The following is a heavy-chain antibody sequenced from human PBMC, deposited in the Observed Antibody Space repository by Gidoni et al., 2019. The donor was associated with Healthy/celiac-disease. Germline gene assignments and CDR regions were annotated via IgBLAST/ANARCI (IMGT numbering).Heavy chain of an antibody. D-gene: IGHD6-19*01. CDR2: TYYRSKWYN. V-gene: IGHV6-1*01. Sequence: LGRTYYRSKWYNDYAVSVKSRITINPDTSKNQFSLQLNSVTPEDTAVYYCARAVIAVAVRYGSDAFDIWGQGTMVTVSS. CDR3: ARAVIAVAVRYGSDAFDI. J-gene: IGHJ3*02.